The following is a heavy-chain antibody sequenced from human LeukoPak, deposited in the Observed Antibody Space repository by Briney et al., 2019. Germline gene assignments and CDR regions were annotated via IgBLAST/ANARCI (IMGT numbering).Heavy chain of an antibody. CDR2: ISWNSGSI. CDR3: ATGGSGSYYNEFDY. J-gene: IGHJ4*02. V-gene: IGHV3-9*01. Sequence: GGSLRLSCAASGFTFDDYAMHWVRQAPGKGLEWASGISWNSGSIGYADSVKGRFTISRDNAKNYLYLQMNSLRAEDPALYYCATGGSGSYYNEFDYWGQGTLSPSPQ. CDR1: GFTFDDYA. D-gene: IGHD3-10*01.